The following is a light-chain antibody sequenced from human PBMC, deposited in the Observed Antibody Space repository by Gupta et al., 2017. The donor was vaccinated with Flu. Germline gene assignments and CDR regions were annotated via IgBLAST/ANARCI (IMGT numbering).Light chain of an antibody. Sequence: PSSLSASVGDRVTITCRASQYIDKYLNWYQQKPGKAPKLLIYAASSLQSGVPSRFSGSGSGTDFTLTISSLQPEEFATYYCQQTYSTPHTFGQGTKLEIK. CDR1: QYIDKY. CDR3: QQTYSTPHT. V-gene: IGKV1-39*01. J-gene: IGKJ2*01. CDR2: AAS.